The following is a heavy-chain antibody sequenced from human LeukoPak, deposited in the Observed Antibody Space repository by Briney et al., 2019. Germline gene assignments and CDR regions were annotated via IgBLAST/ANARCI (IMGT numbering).Heavy chain of an antibody. V-gene: IGHV3-48*03. Sequence: GGSLRLSCAASGFTFSSYEMNWVRQAPGKGLEWVSYISSSGSTIYYADSVKGRFTISRDNAKNSLYLQMNSLRAEDTAVYYCARGLTYYYDSSGYGWGWYWGQGTLVTVSS. CDR1: GFTFSSYE. J-gene: IGHJ4*02. D-gene: IGHD3-22*01. CDR3: ARGLTYYYDSSGYGWGWY. CDR2: ISSSGSTI.